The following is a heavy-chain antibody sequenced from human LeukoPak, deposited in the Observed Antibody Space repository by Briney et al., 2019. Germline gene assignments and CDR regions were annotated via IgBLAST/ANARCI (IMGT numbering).Heavy chain of an antibody. CDR1: GGSISSTSYS. V-gene: IGHV4-39*07. CDR2: INHSGST. D-gene: IGHD6-13*01. Sequence: PSQTLSLTCSVSGGSISSTSYSWSWIRQPPGKGLEWIGEINHSGSTNYNPSLKSRVTISVDTSKNQFSLKLSSVTAADTAVYYCARAREYSSSWDRYYYMDVWGKGTTVTASS. CDR3: ARAREYSSSWDRYYYMDV. J-gene: IGHJ6*03.